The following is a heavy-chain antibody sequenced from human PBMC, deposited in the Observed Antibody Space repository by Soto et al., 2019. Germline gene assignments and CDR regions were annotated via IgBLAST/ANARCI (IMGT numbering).Heavy chain of an antibody. CDR2: VSWNSDTI. Sequence: GGSLRLSCAASGFTFDDYAMHWVRQAPGKGLEWVSGVSWNSDTIGYADTVRGRFTISRDNAENSLYLQMNSLRVEDTGVYYCASARHIGPWGQGTLVTVSS. J-gene: IGHJ5*02. D-gene: IGHD2-21*01. CDR1: GFTFDDYA. CDR3: ASARHIGP. V-gene: IGHV3-9*01.